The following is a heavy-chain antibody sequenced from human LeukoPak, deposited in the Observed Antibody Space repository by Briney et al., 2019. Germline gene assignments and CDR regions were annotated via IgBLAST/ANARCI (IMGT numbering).Heavy chain of an antibody. CDR2: IDYSGNT. CDR1: GGSVNSYY. CDR3: AREVAMIRGVKNWFDR. J-gene: IGHJ5*02. V-gene: IGHV4-59*02. Sequence: PSETLSLTCTVSGGSVNSYYWSWIRQPPGKGLEWLGYIDYSGNTNYSPSLQSRLTISVDTSKNQFSLQLNSVTPEDTAMYYCAREVAMIRGVKNWFDRWGQGTLVTVSS. D-gene: IGHD3-10*01.